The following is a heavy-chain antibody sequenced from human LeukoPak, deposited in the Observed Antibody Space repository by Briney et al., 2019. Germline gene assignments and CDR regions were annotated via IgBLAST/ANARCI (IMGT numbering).Heavy chain of an antibody. V-gene: IGHV3-9*01. Sequence: PGGSLRLSCAASGFTFDDYAMHWVRQAPGKGLEWVSGISWNSGSIGYADSVKGRFTISRDNAKNSLYLQMNSLRAEDTAVYYCARVVGYNDYWGQGTLVTVSS. CDR1: GFTFDDYA. J-gene: IGHJ4*02. CDR2: ISWNSGSI. CDR3: ARVVGYNDY. D-gene: IGHD5-24*01.